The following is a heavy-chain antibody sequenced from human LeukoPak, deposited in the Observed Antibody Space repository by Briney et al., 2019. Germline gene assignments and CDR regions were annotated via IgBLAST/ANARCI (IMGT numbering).Heavy chain of an antibody. Sequence: GGSLRLSCAASGFTFSSYGMHWVRQAPGKGLEWVAVISYDGSNKYYADSVKGRFTISRDNSKNTLYLQMNSLRAEDTAVYYCAKSIPRYSSGWYSDAFDIWGQGTMVTVSS. CDR3: AKSIPRYSSGWYSDAFDI. J-gene: IGHJ3*02. CDR1: GFTFSSYG. V-gene: IGHV3-30*18. D-gene: IGHD6-19*01. CDR2: ISYDGSNK.